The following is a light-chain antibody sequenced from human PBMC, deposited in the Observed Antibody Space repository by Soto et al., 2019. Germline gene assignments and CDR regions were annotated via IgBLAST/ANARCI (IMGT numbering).Light chain of an antibody. CDR1: QTISSW. J-gene: IGKJ1*01. CDR2: DAS. Sequence: DIQMTQSPSTLSGSVGDRVTITCRASQTISSWLAWYQQKPGKAPKLLIYDASSLESGVPSRFSGSGSGTEFTLTISSLQPDDFATYYCQQYNSGTGTFGQGTKVDIK. V-gene: IGKV1-5*01. CDR3: QQYNSGTGT.